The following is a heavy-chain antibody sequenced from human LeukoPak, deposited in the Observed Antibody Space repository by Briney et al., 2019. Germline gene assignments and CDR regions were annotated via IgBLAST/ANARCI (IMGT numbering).Heavy chain of an antibody. D-gene: IGHD2-2*01. J-gene: IGHJ5*02. CDR1: GFTFSSYA. Sequence: AGGSLRLSCAASGFTFSSYAMSWVRQAPGKGLEWVSAISDSGDNTYYADSVRGRFTISRDNSKNTLHLQMNSLRAEDTAVYYCTKEVADIVVVPAAGSWGQGTLVTVSS. V-gene: IGHV3-23*01. CDR2: ISDSGDNT. CDR3: TKEVADIVVVPAAGS.